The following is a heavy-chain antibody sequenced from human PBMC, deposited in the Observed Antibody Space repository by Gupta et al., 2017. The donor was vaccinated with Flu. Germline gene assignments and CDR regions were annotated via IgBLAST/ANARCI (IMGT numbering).Heavy chain of an antibody. Sequence: GGSFSGYYWSWIRQPPGKGLEWIGEINHRGSTNYNPSLKSRVTISVDTSKNQFSLKLSSVTAADTAVYYCARAIVVVPAGHAALDIWGQGTMVTVSS. J-gene: IGHJ3*02. CDR3: ARAIVVVPAGHAALDI. D-gene: IGHD2-2*01. V-gene: IGHV4-34*01. CDR1: GGSFSGYY. CDR2: INHRGST.